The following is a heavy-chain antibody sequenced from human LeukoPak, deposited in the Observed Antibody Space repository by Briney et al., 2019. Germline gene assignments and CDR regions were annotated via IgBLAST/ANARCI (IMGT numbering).Heavy chain of an antibody. CDR3: ATLNDFWSGYSHFDY. V-gene: IGHV1-24*01. CDR2: FDPEDGET. J-gene: IGHJ4*02. Sequence: ASVKVSCKVSGYTLTELSMHWVRQAPGKGLEWVGGFDPEDGETIYAQKFQGGVTMTEDTSTDTAYMELSSLRSEDTAVYYCATLNDFWSGYSHFDYWGQGTLVTVSS. D-gene: IGHD3-3*01. CDR1: GYTLTELS.